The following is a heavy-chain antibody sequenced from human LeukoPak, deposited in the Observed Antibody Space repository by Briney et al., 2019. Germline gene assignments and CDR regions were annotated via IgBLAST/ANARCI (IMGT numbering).Heavy chain of an antibody. V-gene: IGHV3-30*03. CDR2: ISYDGSNK. CDR1: GFPFSSYG. J-gene: IGHJ4*02. CDR3: ARESGYYFDY. Sequence: GGSLGLSCAASGFPFSSYGMHWVRQAPGKGLEWVAVISYDGSNKYYADSVKGRFTISRDNAKNSLYLQMNSLRAEDTAVYYCARESGYYFDYWGQGTLVTVSS.